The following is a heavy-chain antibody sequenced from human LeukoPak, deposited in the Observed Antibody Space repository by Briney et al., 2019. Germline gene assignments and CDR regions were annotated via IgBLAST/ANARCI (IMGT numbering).Heavy chain of an antibody. CDR2: MNPNSGNT. V-gene: IGHV1-8*01. J-gene: IGHJ5*02. D-gene: IGHD3-10*01. CDR1: GYTFTSYD. CDR3: ARRSPYRVRGPLGIWFDP. Sequence: GASVEVSCKPSGYTFTSYDINWVRQATGQGLEWMGWMNPNSGNTGYAQKFQGRVTIPRNTSISTAYMELSSLKSEDTAVYYCARRSPYRVRGPLGIWFDPWGQGTLVTVSS.